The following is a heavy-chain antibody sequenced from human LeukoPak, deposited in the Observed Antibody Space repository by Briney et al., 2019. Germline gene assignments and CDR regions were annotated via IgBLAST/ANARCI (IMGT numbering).Heavy chain of an antibody. D-gene: IGHD4-17*01. CDR2: INPSGGST. V-gene: IGHV1-46*01. CDR3: ARDRNLRAFDY. CDR1: GYTFTSYG. Sequence: GASVKVSCKASGYTFTSYGISWVRQAPGQGLEWMGIINPSGGSTSYAQKFQGRVTMTRDTSTSTVYMELSSLRSEDTAVYYCARDRNLRAFDYWGQGTLVTVSS. J-gene: IGHJ4*02.